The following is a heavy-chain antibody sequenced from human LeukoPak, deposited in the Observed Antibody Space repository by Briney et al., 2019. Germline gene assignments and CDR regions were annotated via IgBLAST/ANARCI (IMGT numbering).Heavy chain of an antibody. V-gene: IGHV3-30*02. CDR2: IRYDESNK. D-gene: IGHD6-19*01. Sequence: SGGSLRLSCAASGFIFSNYGMHWVRQAPGKGLEWVAFIRYDESNKFYADSVKGRFTISRDNSKNILFLQMNSLRAEDTAVYYCATMQWLEGVDWFDPWGQGNPGHRLL. CDR3: ATMQWLEGVDWFDP. CDR1: GFIFSNYG. J-gene: IGHJ5*02.